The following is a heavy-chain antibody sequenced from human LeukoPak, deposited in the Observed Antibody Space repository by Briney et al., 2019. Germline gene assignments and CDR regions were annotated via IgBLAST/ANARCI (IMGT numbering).Heavy chain of an antibody. CDR3: AITMVRGVIVDY. J-gene: IGHJ4*02. V-gene: IGHV4-4*07. Sequence: SETLSLTCTVSGGSISSYHWSWIRQPAGKGLEWIGRSYTRGTTNYNPSLKSRVTLSVDTSKNQFSLKLSSVTAADTAVYYCAITMVRGVIVDYWGQGTLVTVSS. CDR2: SYTRGTT. CDR1: GGSISSYH. D-gene: IGHD3-10*01.